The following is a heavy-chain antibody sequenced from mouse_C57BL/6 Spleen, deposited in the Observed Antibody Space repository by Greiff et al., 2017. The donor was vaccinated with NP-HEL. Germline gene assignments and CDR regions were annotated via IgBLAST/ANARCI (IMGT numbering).Heavy chain of an antibody. V-gene: IGHV2-5*01. Sequence: QVHVKQSGPGLVQPSQSLSITCTVSGFSLTSYGVHWVRQSPGKGLEWLGVIWRGGSTDYNAAFMSRLSITKDNSKSQVFFKMNSLQADDTAIYYCAKNSDTTVVALDYWGQGTTLTVSS. CDR2: IWRGGST. CDR1: GFSLTSYG. CDR3: AKNSDTTVVALDY. J-gene: IGHJ2*01. D-gene: IGHD1-1*01.